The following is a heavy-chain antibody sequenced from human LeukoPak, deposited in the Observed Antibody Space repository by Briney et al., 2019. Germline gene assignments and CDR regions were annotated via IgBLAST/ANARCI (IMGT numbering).Heavy chain of an antibody. J-gene: IGHJ4*02. D-gene: IGHD3-10*01. V-gene: IGHV4-39*01. Sequence: PSETLSLTCTVSGGSISSSSYFWGWIRQPPGKGLEWIGSIYYSGSTYCNPSPKSRVTISVDTSKNQFSLKLSSVTAADTAVYYCARQPGSGSYYMYYFDYWGQGTLVTVSS. CDR1: GGSISSSSYF. CDR3: ARQPGSGSYYMYYFDY. CDR2: IYYSGST.